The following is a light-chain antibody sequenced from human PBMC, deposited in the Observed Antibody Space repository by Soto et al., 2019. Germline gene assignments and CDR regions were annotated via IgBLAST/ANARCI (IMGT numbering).Light chain of an antibody. CDR2: NAS. Sequence: EKVMTQSPATLSFSPGEKATPSCRAIQSVTTKLAWYQQRPGQTPRLLIYNASTRATAVPARFSGGGSVTEFSPTISSLQSDDFGVYYCHQYNTWPPRFTFGPGTKVDIK. CDR3: HQYNTWPPRFT. CDR1: QSVTTK. J-gene: IGKJ3*01. V-gene: IGKV3-15*01.